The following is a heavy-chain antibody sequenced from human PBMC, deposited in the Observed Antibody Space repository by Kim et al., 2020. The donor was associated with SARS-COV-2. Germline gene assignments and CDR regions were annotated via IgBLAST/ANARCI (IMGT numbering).Heavy chain of an antibody. Sequence: GGSLRLSCAASGFIFSSYAMHWVRQAPGKGLEWVAVISYDGSNKYYAESVKGRFTISRDNSKNTLYLQMNSLRGEDTAVYYCAREGSGWTLGYWGQGPLVTVSS. V-gene: IGHV3-30*04. D-gene: IGHD6-19*01. CDR2: ISYDGSNK. CDR3: AREGSGWTLGY. CDR1: GFIFSSYA. J-gene: IGHJ4*02.